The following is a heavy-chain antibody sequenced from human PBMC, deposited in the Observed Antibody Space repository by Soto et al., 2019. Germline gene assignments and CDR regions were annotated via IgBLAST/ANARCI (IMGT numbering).Heavy chain of an antibody. J-gene: IGHJ3*01. CDR1: GFPFIIYA. D-gene: IGHD1-20*01. CDR3: AKDRMDHNSVWDPFDV. Sequence: GGSLRLSWAASGFPFIIYAVSWVRTAPGRGLQWVSSIGGGDDTYYADSVRGRFTISRDNSKKMLFLQMNSLRADDTAVYYCAKDRMDHNSVWDPFDVWGPGTVVTVSS. CDR2: IGGGDDT. V-gene: IGHV3-23*01.